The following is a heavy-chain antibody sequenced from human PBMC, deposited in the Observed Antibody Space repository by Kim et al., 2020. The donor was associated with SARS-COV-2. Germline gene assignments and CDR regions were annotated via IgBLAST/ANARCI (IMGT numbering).Heavy chain of an antibody. D-gene: IGHD6-6*01. Sequence: GVSLRLSCAASGFTFSSYGMNWVRQVPGKGLEWVALIWYDGSNTYYADSVKGRFTISRDNSKNTVYLLMDSLRAEDTAVYYCASFEYSTSSGRGYWGQGT. CDR1: GFTFSSYG. CDR2: IWYDGSNT. V-gene: IGHV3-33*01. CDR3: ASFEYSTSSGRGY. J-gene: IGHJ4*02.